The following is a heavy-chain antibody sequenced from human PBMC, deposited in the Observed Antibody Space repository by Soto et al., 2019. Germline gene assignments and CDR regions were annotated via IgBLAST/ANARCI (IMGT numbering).Heavy chain of an antibody. CDR1: GYTFTSYD. Sequence: ASVKVSCKASGYTFTSYDINWVRQATGQGLEWMGWMNPNSGNTGYAQKFQGRVTMTRNTSISTAYMELSSLRSEDTAVYYCARGLPAGRLYYMDVWGKGTTVTVSS. CDR2: MNPNSGNT. D-gene: IGHD2-2*01. J-gene: IGHJ6*03. CDR3: ARGLPAGRLYYMDV. V-gene: IGHV1-8*01.